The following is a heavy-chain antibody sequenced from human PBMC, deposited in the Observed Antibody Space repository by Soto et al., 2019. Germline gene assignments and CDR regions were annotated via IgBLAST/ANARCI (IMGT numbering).Heavy chain of an antibody. CDR1: GFTFSSYA. Sequence: GGSLRLSCAASGFTFSSYAMHWVRQAPGKGLEWVAIIAFDGSSNYYADSVKGRFTISRDNSKSTLFLQVNSLRADDTAVYFCARGPGRVTTFDGLDVWGQGTTVTVSS. V-gene: IGHV3-30*04. D-gene: IGHD4-17*01. CDR3: ARGPGRVTTFDGLDV. J-gene: IGHJ6*02. CDR2: IAFDGSSN.